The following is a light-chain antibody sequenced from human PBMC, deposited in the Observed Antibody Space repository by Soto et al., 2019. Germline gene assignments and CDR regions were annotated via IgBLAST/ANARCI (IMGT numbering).Light chain of an antibody. V-gene: IGKV3-15*01. CDR1: QGVSSN. Sequence: EIVLTQSPATLSVSPGERATLSCRASQGVSSNLAWYQQKPGQAPRLLIYGASTRATGIPARFSGSGSGTEFTLTISSLQSEDFAVYYCQQYNNWPRTFXQGTKVDIK. CDR2: GAS. CDR3: QQYNNWPRT. J-gene: IGKJ1*01.